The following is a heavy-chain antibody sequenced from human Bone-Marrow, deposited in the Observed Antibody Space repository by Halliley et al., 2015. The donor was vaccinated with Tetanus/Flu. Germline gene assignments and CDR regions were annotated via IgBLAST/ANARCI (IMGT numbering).Heavy chain of an antibody. V-gene: IGHV4-39*07. CDR2: IYYSGTA. Sequence: SIYYSGTAYYSPSLKSRVTISVDTSENRFSLKLSSVTAADTAMYYCAKVNSYGIGWTVPYDYLGQGTLVTVSS. J-gene: IGHJ4*02. D-gene: IGHD6-19*01. CDR3: AKVNSYGIGWTVPYDY.